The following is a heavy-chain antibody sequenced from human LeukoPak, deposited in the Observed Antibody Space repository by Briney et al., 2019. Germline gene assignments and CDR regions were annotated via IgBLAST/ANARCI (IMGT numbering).Heavy chain of an antibody. CDR2: IYSGGST. D-gene: IGHD2-21*01. Sequence: GGSLRLSCAASGFSVSSNYRRWVRQAPGKGLEWVSVIYSGGSTYYADSVKGRFTISRDNSKNTLNLQMNSLRAEDAAVSYCARGYSSDNWGQGTLVTVSS. CDR1: GFSVSSNY. J-gene: IGHJ4*02. CDR3: ARGYSSDN. V-gene: IGHV3-66*01.